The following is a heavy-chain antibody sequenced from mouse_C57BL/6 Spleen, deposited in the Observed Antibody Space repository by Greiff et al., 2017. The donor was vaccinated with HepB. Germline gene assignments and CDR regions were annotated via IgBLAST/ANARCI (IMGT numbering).Heavy chain of an antibody. V-gene: IGHV1-55*01. J-gene: IGHJ2*01. D-gene: IGHD1-1*01. CDR2: IYPGSGST. Sequence: QVQLQQPGAELVKPGASVKMSCKASGYTFTSYWITWVKQMPVQGLEWIGDIYPGSGSTNYNEKFKSKATLTEDTSSSTAYMQRSSLTSEDSAVYYCTRGGYYGSSYFDYWGQGTTLTVSS. CDR1: GYTFTSYW. CDR3: TRGGYYGSSYFDY.